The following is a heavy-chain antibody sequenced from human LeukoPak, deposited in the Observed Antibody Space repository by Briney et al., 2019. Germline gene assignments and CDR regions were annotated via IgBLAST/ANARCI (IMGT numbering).Heavy chain of an antibody. J-gene: IGHJ4*02. Sequence: GRSLRLSCAASGFTFSSYAMHWVRQAPGKGLEWVAVISYDGSNKYYADSVKGRFTISRDNSKNTLYLQMNSLRAEDTAVYYCARDFSGYSYAIDYWGQGTLVIVSS. D-gene: IGHD5-18*01. CDR2: ISYDGSNK. V-gene: IGHV3-30-3*01. CDR1: GFTFSSYA. CDR3: ARDFSGYSYAIDY.